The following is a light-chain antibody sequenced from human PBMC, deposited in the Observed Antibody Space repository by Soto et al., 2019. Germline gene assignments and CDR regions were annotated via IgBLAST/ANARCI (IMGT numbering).Light chain of an antibody. CDR3: SSYTCSSTDVV. Sequence: QSALTQPASVSGSPGQSITISCTGTSSDVGGYNYVSWYQQHPGKAPKLMIYEVSNRPSGVSNRFSGSKSGNTASLTISGLQAEDEADYYCSSYTCSSTDVVFGGGTKLTVL. CDR2: EVS. V-gene: IGLV2-14*01. CDR1: SSDVGGYNY. J-gene: IGLJ2*01.